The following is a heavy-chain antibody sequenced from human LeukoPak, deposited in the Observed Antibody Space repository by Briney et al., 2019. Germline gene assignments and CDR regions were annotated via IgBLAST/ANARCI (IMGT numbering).Heavy chain of an antibody. CDR1: GYNFPAYF. D-gene: IGHD2-2*01. Sequence: ASVKVSCKAAGYNFPAYFVHWVRQAPGQGLEWMGRINPNGGDTNYAQKFQGRVTMASDTSISTAYMELSSLISDDTAVYYCARVGFTTSWSNFDYWGQGTPVTVTS. J-gene: IGHJ4*02. CDR3: ARVGFTTSWSNFDY. V-gene: IGHV1-2*06. CDR2: INPNGGDT.